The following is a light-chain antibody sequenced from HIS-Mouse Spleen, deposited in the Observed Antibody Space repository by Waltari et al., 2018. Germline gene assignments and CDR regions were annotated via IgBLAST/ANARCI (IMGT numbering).Light chain of an antibody. J-gene: IGLJ2*01. Sequence: SYELTQPPSVSVSPGQTARITCSGDALPKKYAYWYQQKSGQAPVLVIYEESKRPSGIPERFSGSISGTMATLTISGAQVEDEADYYCYSTDSSGNHRVFGGGTNLTVL. CDR2: EES. CDR1: ALPKKY. CDR3: YSTDSSGNHRV. V-gene: IGLV3-10*01.